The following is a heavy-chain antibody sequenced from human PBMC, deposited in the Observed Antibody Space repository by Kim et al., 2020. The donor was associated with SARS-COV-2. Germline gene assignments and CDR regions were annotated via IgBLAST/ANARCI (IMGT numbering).Heavy chain of an antibody. V-gene: IGHV3-23*01. CDR3: AKVLGSTHRYFDY. J-gene: IGHJ4*02. D-gene: IGHD3-16*01. Sequence: YADSVRGRFTISRDNSKNTLYLQMNSLRAEDTAIYYCAKVLGSTHRYFDYWGQGTLVTVSS.